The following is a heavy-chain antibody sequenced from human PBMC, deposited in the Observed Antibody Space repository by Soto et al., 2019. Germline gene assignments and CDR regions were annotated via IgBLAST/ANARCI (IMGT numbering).Heavy chain of an antibody. J-gene: IGHJ3*01. D-gene: IGHD5-12*01. CDR2: IGGRGNSA. CDR3: VREGRGSFDF. Sequence: SCKASGYTFTSYAMNWVRQAPGKGLEWVSVIGGRGNSAYYADSVQGRFTISRDNSKNTLSLQMSSLTADDTAIYYCVREGRGSFDFWGRGTMVTVSS. V-gene: IGHV3-23*01. CDR1: GYTFTSYA.